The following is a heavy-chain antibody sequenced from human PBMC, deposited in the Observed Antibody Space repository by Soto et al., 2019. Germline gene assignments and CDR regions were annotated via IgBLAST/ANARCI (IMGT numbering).Heavy chain of an antibody. Sequence: PGGSLRLSCAASGFTFSSYGMHWVRQAPGKGLEWVAVIWYDGSNKYYADSVKGRFTISRDNSKNTLYLQMNSLRAEDTAVYYCARDRGYSGYDQIDYWGQGTLVTVSS. D-gene: IGHD5-12*01. CDR1: GFTFSSYG. J-gene: IGHJ4*02. V-gene: IGHV3-33*01. CDR2: IWYDGSNK. CDR3: ARDRGYSGYDQIDY.